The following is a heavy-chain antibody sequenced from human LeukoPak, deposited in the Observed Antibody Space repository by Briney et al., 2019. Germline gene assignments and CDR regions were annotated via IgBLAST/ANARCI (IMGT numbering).Heavy chain of an antibody. J-gene: IGHJ5*02. CDR3: ARERHDYGDSRWFDP. CDR1: GYTFTSYA. V-gene: IGHV7-4-1*02. D-gene: IGHD4-17*01. Sequence: GASVKVSCKASGYTFTSYAMNWVRQAPGQGLEWMGWINTNTGNPTYAQGFTGRFVFSLDTSVSTAYLQISSLKAEDTAVYYCARERHDYGDSRWFDPGAREPWSPSPQ. CDR2: INTNTGNP.